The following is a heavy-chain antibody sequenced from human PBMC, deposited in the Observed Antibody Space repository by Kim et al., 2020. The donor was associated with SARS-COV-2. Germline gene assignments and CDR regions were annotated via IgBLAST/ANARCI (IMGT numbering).Heavy chain of an antibody. CDR2: INHSGST. CDR3: ARARSYGDYDRYYYYYMDV. V-gene: IGHV4-34*01. CDR1: GGSFSGYY. J-gene: IGHJ6*03. Sequence: SETLSLTCAVYGGSFSGYYLSWIRQPPGKGLEWIGEINHSGSTNYNPSLKSRVTISVDTSKNQFSLKLSSVTAADTAVYYCARARSYGDYDRYYYYYMDVWGKGTTVTVSS. D-gene: IGHD4-17*01.